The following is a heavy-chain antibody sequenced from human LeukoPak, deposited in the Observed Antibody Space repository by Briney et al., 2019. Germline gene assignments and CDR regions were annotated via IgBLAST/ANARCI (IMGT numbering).Heavy chain of an antibody. J-gene: IGHJ5*02. D-gene: IGHD2-2*02. V-gene: IGHV5-51*01. CDR1: GYSFTSYW. CDR2: IYPGDSDT. Sequence: GEALKISCKGAGYSFTSYWIGWVRRMPGKGLEWMGIIYPGDSDTRYSPSFQGQVTISADKSISTAYLQWSSLKASDTAMYYCARGDCSSTSCYKKDDNWFDTGAREPWSPSPQ. CDR3: ARGDCSSTSCYKKDDNWFDT.